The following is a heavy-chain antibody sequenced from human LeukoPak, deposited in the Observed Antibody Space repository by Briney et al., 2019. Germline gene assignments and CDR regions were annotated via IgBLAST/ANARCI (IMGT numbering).Heavy chain of an antibody. Sequence: ASVKASCKASGYTFTSYAMNWVRQAPGQGLEWMGWINTNTGNPTYAQGFTGRFVFSLDTSVSTAYLQISSLKAEDTAVYYCASGYSGYDYSFDYWGQGTLVTVSS. V-gene: IGHV7-4-1*02. D-gene: IGHD5-12*01. CDR2: INTNTGNP. J-gene: IGHJ4*02. CDR1: GYTFTSYA. CDR3: ASGYSGYDYSFDY.